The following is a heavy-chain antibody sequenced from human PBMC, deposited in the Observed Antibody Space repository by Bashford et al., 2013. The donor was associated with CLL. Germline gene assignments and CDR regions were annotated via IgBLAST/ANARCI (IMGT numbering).Heavy chain of an antibody. D-gene: IGHD5-12*01. CDR3: ALASGYSTSGALLFDY. J-gene: IGHJ4*02. CDR2: INAGNGNT. Sequence: ASVKVSCKASGYTFTSYAMHWVRQAPGQRLEWMGWINAGNGNTKYSQKFQGRVTITKDTSKKQVVLTMTNMDPVDTATYYCALASGYSTSGALLFDYWGQGTLVTVSS. V-gene: IGHV1-3*01. CDR1: GYTFTSYA.